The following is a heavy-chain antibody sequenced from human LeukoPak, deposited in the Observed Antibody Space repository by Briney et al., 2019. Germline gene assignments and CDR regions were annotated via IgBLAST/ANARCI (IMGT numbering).Heavy chain of an antibody. CDR1: GFTFSSYA. CDR3: AKAGQYGSSCSWSLHYGMDV. CDR2: ISGSGGST. D-gene: IGHD6-13*01. V-gene: IGHV3-23*01. J-gene: IGHJ6*02. Sequence: GGSLRLSCAASGFTFSSYAMSWVRQAPGKGLEWVSAISGSGGSTYYADSVKGRFTISRDNSKNTPYLQMNSLRAEDTAVYYCAKAGQYGSSCSWSLHYGMDVWGQGTTVTVSS.